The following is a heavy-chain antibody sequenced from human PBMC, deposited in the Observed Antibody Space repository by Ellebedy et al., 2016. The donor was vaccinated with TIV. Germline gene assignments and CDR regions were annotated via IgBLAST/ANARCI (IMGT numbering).Heavy chain of an antibody. D-gene: IGHD6-13*01. V-gene: IGHV1-8*01. CDR2: MNPNSGNT. J-gene: IGHJ1*01. CDR1: GYTFTSYD. Sequence: ASVKVSCXASGYTFTSYDINWVRQATGQGLEWMGWMNPNSGNTGYAQEFQGRVTMTRNTSISTAYMELSSLRSEDTAVYYCARARGIAAAGTRYFQHWGQGTLVTVSS. CDR3: ARARGIAAAGTRYFQH.